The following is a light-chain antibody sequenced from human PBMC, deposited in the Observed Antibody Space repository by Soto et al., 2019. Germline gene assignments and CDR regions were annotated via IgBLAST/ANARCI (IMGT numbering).Light chain of an antibody. CDR2: GAS. V-gene: IGKV3-20*01. CDR1: QSVISRW. J-gene: IGKJ2*01. Sequence: EIVLTQSPGTLSLSPGEGATLSCRASQSVISRWLVWYQQKPGQAPRLLIYGASSSATGIPDRFSGSGSGTDFTLTISRLEPEDCAVYYCQQYGSSPNTFGQGTKVEMK. CDR3: QQYGSSPNT.